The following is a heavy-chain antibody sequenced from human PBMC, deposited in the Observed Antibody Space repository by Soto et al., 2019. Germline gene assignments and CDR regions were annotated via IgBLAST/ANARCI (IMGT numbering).Heavy chain of an antibody. Sequence: ASVKVSCNASGYSFTDYHIHWVRQAPGQGLEWLGRIKPKSGGTRTAQKFQGWDTMTTDTSISTASMELTRLTSDDTAIYYCARGDSTDCSTGVCSFFYNHDMDVWGQGTTVTVSS. J-gene: IGHJ6*02. CDR2: IKPKSGGT. D-gene: IGHD2-8*01. V-gene: IGHV1-2*04. CDR1: GYSFTDYH. CDR3: ARGDSTDCSTGVCSFFYNHDMDV.